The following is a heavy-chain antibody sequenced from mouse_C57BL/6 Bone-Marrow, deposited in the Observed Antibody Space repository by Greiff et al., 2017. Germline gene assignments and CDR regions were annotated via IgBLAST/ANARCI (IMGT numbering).Heavy chain of an antibody. CDR3: ARLGRAWFAY. J-gene: IGHJ3*01. CDR2: INPYNGGT. D-gene: IGHD3-3*01. CDR1: GYTFTDYY. Sequence: EVKLQESGPVLVKPGASVKMSCKASGYTFTDYYMNWVKQSHGKSLEWIGVINPYNGGTSYNQKFKGKATLTVDKSSSTAYMELNSLTSEDSAVYYCARLGRAWFAYWGQGTLVTVSA. V-gene: IGHV1-19*01.